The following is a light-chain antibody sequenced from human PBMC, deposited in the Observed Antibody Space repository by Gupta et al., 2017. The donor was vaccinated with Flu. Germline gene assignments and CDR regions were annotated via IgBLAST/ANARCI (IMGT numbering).Light chain of an antibody. Sequence: SPAILSVSQGERPTRCCRASQSVSSRIEWYQQKPDQAPRLLIYGASHSDIGNPDRFSGGGYATDFTLTSSRRQYEDFAVYYGHQYNTSLTFGRGTKVEIK. CDR3: HQYNTSLT. J-gene: IGKJ4*01. CDR1: QSVSSR. V-gene: IGKV3D-15*01. CDR2: GAS.